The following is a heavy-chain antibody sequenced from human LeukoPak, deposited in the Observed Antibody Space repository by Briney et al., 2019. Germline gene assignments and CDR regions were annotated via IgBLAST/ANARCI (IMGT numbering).Heavy chain of an antibody. V-gene: IGHV4-31*03. J-gene: IGHJ4*02. CDR3: ARKATLGGTSYFDY. D-gene: IGHD1-7*01. CDR2: IYYSGST. CDR1: GGSISSGGYY. Sequence: SETLSLTCTVFGGSISSGGYYWSWIRQHPGKGLEWIGYIYYSGSTYYNPSLKSRVTISVDTSKNQFSLKLSSVTAADTAVYYCARKATLGGTSYFDYWGQGTLVTVSS.